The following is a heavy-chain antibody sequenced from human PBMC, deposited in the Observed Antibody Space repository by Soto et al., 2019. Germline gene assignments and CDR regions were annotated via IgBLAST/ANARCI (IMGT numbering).Heavy chain of an antibody. CDR2: IKQAGSEK. V-gene: IGHV3-7*01. Sequence: EVQLVESGGGLVQPGGSLRLSCAASGFTFSSYWMSWVRQAPGKGLEWVANIKQAGSEKYYVDSVKGRFTISRDNAKNSVYLQMSSLRVEDTAVYYCARETIAADPIDYWGQGILVTVSS. D-gene: IGHD6-13*01. CDR3: ARETIAADPIDY. CDR1: GFTFSSYW. J-gene: IGHJ4*02.